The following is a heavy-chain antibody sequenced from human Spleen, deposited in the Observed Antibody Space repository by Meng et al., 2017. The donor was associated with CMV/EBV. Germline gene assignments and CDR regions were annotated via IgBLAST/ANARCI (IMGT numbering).Heavy chain of an antibody. CDR2: IYTAGSGT. CDR3: ARDLLEGATIY. D-gene: IGHD1-26*01. J-gene: IGHJ4*02. Sequence: GESLKISCAASGFTFSSYAMSWVRQAPGKGLEWVSVIYTAGSGTRYADSVKGRFTISRDNSKNTLYLQMNSLRAEDTAVYYCARDLLEGATIYWGQGTLVTVSS. V-gene: IGHV3-23*03. CDR1: GFTFSSYA.